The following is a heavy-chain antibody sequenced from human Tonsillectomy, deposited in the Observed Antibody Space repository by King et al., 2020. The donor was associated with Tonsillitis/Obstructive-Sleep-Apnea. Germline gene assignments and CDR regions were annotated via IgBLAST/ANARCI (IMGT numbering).Heavy chain of an antibody. CDR2: ISYDGSNK. V-gene: IGHV3-30*18. D-gene: IGHD6-13*01. Sequence: VQLVESGGGVVQPGRSLRLSCAASGFTFSSYGMHWVRQAPGKGLEWVAVISYDGSNKYYADSVKGRFTISRDNSKNTLYLQMNSRRAEDTAVYYCAKGWYSQYYYYYGMDVWGQGTTVTVSS. CDR1: GFTFSSYG. J-gene: IGHJ6*02. CDR3: AKGWYSQYYYYYGMDV.